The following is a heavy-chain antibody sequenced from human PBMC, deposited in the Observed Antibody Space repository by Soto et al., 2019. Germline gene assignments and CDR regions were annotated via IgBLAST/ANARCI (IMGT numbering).Heavy chain of an antibody. Sequence: SETLSLTCTVSGGSVSSGNYYWSWIRQPPGKGLEWIGFIYYTGSSSYNPSLKSRVTMSLDKSNNQFSLKLTSVTAADTAVYYCARLGGYYQALDSWGQGTLVTVSS. V-gene: IGHV4-61*01. CDR3: ARLGGYYQALDS. CDR1: GGSVSSGNYY. D-gene: IGHD3-22*01. CDR2: IYYTGSS. J-gene: IGHJ4*02.